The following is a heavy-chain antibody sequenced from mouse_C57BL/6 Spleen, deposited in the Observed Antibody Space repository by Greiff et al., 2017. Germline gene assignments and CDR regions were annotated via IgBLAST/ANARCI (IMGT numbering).Heavy chain of an antibody. CDR2: IDPSDSYT. J-gene: IGHJ2*01. CDR3: AQGVREYFDY. V-gene: IGHV1-69*01. Sequence: QVQLQQSGAELVMPGASVKLSCKASGYTFTSYWMHWVKQRPGQGLEWIGEIDPSDSYTNYNQKFKGKSTLTVDKSSSTAYMQLSSLTSEDSAVYYCAQGVREYFDYWGQGTTLTVSS. D-gene: IGHD5-1*01. CDR1: GYTFTSYW.